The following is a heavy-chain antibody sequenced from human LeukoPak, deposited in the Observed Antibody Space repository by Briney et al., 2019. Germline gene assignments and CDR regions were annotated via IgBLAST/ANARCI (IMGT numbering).Heavy chain of an antibody. J-gene: IGHJ4*02. CDR3: ARERYIPGYGSFDY. Sequence: GGSLTLSCAASGFTFSSYWMTWVRQAPGRALEWVANIKYDGSEKYHVDSVKGRFTISRDNAKNSLYLEMNSLRGEDTAVYYCARERYIPGYGSFDYWGQGALVTVSS. CDR2: IKYDGSEK. V-gene: IGHV3-7*04. D-gene: IGHD3-9*01. CDR1: GFTFSSYW.